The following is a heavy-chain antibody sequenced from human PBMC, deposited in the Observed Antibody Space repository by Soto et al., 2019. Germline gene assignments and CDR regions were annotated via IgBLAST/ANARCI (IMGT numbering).Heavy chain of an antibody. J-gene: IGHJ6*02. Sequence: PGGSLRHSCSASGFTFSSYAMHWFRQAPGKGLEYVSAISSNGGSTYYANSVKGRFTISRDNSKNTLYLQMGSLRAEDMAVYYCASFDYYGSGRSPMDVWGQGT. CDR1: GFTFSSYA. D-gene: IGHD3-10*01. CDR2: ISSNGGST. V-gene: IGHV3-64*01. CDR3: ASFDYYGSGRSPMDV.